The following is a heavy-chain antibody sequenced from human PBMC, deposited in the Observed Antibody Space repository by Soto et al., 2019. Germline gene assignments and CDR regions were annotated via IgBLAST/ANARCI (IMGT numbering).Heavy chain of an antibody. CDR2: IYYSGST. CDR3: ERARLSRSWWFDP. D-gene: IGHD3-10*01. Sequence: PSETLSLTCTVSGGSISSYYWSWIRQPPGKGLEWIGYIYYSGSTNYNPSLKSRVTISVDTSKNQFSLKLSSVTAADTAVYYCERARLSRSWWFDPWGQGTLVTVSS. J-gene: IGHJ5*02. CDR1: GGSISSYY. V-gene: IGHV4-59*01.